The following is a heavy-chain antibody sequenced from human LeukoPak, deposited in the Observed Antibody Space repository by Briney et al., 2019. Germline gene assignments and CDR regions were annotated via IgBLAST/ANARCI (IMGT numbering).Heavy chain of an antibody. D-gene: IGHD3-10*01. CDR1: GGTFSSYA. CDR2: MIPIFGTA. J-gene: IGHJ6*02. CDR3: ARAHVVVLGGALGGMDV. V-gene: IGHV1-69*01. Sequence: ASVKVSCKASGGTFSSYAISWVRQAPGQGLEWMGGMIPIFGTANYAQKFQGRVTITADESTSTAYMELSSLRSGNTAVYYCARAHVVVLGGALGGMDVWGQGTTVTVSS.